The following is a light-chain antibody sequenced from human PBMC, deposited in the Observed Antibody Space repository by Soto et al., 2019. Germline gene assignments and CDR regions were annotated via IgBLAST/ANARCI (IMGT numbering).Light chain of an antibody. CDR2: KAS. V-gene: IGKV1-5*03. Sequence: DIPMTQSPSTLSASVGDRVTLTCRASQSIGSWLAWYQQKAGKGPKLLIYKASSVKSGVPSRFSGSGSGTEFTLTISSLQPDDFATYYCQQYNNDSPWTFGQGTKVEVK. J-gene: IGKJ1*01. CDR1: QSIGSW. CDR3: QQYNNDSPWT.